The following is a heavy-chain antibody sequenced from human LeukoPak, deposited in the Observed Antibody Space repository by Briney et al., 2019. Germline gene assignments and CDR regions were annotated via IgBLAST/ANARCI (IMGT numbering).Heavy chain of an antibody. CDR2: ISSSGSTI. Sequence: GGSLRLPCAASGFTFSSYEMNWVRQAPGKGLEWVSYISSSGSTIYYADSVKGRFTISRDNAKNSLYLQMNSLRAEDTAVYYCARVGDYYDSSGYLLWGQGTLVTVSS. CDR3: ARVGDYYDSSGYLL. D-gene: IGHD3-22*01. J-gene: IGHJ4*02. CDR1: GFTFSSYE. V-gene: IGHV3-48*03.